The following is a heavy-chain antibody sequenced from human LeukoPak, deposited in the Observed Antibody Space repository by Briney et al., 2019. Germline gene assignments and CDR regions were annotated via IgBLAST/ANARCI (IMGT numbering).Heavy chain of an antibody. D-gene: IGHD3-22*01. J-gene: IGHJ4*02. CDR1: GFTFNSYA. V-gene: IGHV3-21*01. Sequence: GGSLRLSCAASGFTFNSYAMSWVRQAPGKGLEWVSSISTSTSSIYYADSVKGRFTISRDNAKNSLSLQMNSLRVEDTAVYYCARRYHYYDSSGRFDYWGQGTLVTVSS. CDR2: ISTSTSSI. CDR3: ARRYHYYDSSGRFDY.